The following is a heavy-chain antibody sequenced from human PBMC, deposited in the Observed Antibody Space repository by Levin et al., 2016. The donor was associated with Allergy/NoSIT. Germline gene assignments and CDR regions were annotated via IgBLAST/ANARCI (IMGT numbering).Heavy chain of an antibody. D-gene: IGHD6-13*01. J-gene: IGHJ4*02. CDR3: ASAWYSSSWYHFDY. V-gene: IGHV4-34*01. Sequence: PGKGLEWIGEINHSGSTNYNPSLKSRVTISVDTSKNQFSLKLSSVTAADTAVYYCASAWYSSSWYHFDYWGQGTLVTVSS. CDR2: INHSGST.